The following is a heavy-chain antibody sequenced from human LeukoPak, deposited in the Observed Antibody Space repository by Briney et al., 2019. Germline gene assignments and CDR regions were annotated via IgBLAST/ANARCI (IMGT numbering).Heavy chain of an antibody. CDR1: GFTFSSYS. Sequence: GGSLRLSCAASGFTFSSYSMNWVRQAPGKGLEWVSYIGSSSSTIYYADSVKGRFTISRDNAKNSLYLQMNSLRAEDTAVYYCARAAYVWGSFAIFGYWGQGTLVTVSS. CDR2: IGSSSSTI. V-gene: IGHV3-48*01. CDR3: ARAAYVWGSFAIFGY. J-gene: IGHJ4*02. D-gene: IGHD3-16*01.